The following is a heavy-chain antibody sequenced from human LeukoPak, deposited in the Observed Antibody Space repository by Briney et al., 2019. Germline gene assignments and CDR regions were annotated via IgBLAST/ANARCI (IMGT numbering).Heavy chain of an antibody. D-gene: IGHD4-23*01. CDR1: GGSISSYY. V-gene: IGHV4-59*08. Sequence: SETLSLTCTVSGGSISSYYWSWIRQPAGKGLEWIGYIYYSGSTNYNPSLKSRVTISVDTSKNQFSLKLSSVTAADTAVYYCARRGYGGTYFDYWGQGTLVTVSS. CDR3: ARRGYGGTYFDY. CDR2: IYYSGST. J-gene: IGHJ4*02.